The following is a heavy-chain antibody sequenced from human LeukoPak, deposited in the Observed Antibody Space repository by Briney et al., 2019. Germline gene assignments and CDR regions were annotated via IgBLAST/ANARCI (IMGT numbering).Heavy chain of an antibody. CDR3: ERGITTVAGTPFFDY. Sequence: GGSLRLSCAASGFTFSSYGMHRVRQAPGKGLEWVAVIWYDGSNKYYADSVKGRFTISRDNSKNTLYLQMNSLRAEDTAVYYCERGITTVAGTPFFDYWGQGTLVTVSS. CDR2: IWYDGSNK. J-gene: IGHJ4*02. D-gene: IGHD6-19*01. CDR1: GFTFSSYG. V-gene: IGHV3-33*01.